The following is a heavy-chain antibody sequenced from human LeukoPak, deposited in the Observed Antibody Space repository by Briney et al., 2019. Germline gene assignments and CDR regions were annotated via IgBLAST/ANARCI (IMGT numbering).Heavy chain of an antibody. CDR3: ARGPDILTGAEFNY. V-gene: IGHV3-21*01. CDR2: ISSSSSYI. CDR1: GFTFSIYS. D-gene: IGHD3-9*01. Sequence: GGSLRLSCAASGFTFSIYSMNWVRQAPGKGLEWVSSISSSSSYIYYADSVKGRFTTARENAKNSLYLQLNILRAEDTAVYYCARGPDILTGAEFNYWGQGTLVTVSS. J-gene: IGHJ4*02.